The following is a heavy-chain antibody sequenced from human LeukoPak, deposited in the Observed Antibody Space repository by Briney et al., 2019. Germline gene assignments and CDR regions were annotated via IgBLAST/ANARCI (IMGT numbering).Heavy chain of an antibody. V-gene: IGHV1-2*02. J-gene: IGHJ4*02. CDR3: ASLYDSSDHFDY. CDR1: GYTFTGYY. CDR2: TNPNSGGT. Sequence: ASVKVSCKASGYTFTGYYMHWVRQAPGQGLEWMGWTNPNSGGTNYAQKFQGRVTMTRDTSISTAYMELSRLRSDDTAVYYCASLYDSSDHFDYWGQGTLVTVSS. D-gene: IGHD3-22*01.